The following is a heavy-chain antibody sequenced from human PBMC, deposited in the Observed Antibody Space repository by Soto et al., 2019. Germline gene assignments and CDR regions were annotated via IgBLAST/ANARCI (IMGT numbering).Heavy chain of an antibody. D-gene: IGHD3-22*01. V-gene: IGHV3-33*01. J-gene: IGHJ4*02. CDR2: IWYDGSNK. CDR1: GFTFSSYG. CDR3: ARDGYYYDSSGYYPLYYFDY. Sequence: LRLSCAASGFTFSSYGMHWVRQAPGKGLEWVAVIWYDGSNKYYADSVKGRFTISRDNSKNTLYLQMNSLRAEDTAVYYCARDGYYYDSSGYYPLYYFDYWGQGTLVTVSS.